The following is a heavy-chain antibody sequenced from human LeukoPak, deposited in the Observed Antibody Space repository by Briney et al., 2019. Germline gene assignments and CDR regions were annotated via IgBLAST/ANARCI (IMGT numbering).Heavy chain of an antibody. J-gene: IGHJ5*02. Sequence: SGTLSLTCTVSGGSVSSGSFYWSWIRQPPGKTLEWIGYIYYSGSTDYTPSLESRVTISLDTSKNQFSLKLTSVTAADTAVYYCVRGVAGHLNWFDPWGQGTLVTVSS. D-gene: IGHD6-19*01. CDR1: GGSVSSGSFY. CDR2: IYYSGST. CDR3: VRGVAGHLNWFDP. V-gene: IGHV4-61*01.